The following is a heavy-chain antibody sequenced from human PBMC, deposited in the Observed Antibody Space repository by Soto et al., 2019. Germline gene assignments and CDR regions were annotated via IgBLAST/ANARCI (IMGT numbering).Heavy chain of an antibody. V-gene: IGHV3-30*18. CDR1: GFTFSSYG. Sequence: GGSLRLSCAASGFTFSSYGMHWVRQAPGKGLEWVAVISYDGSNKYYADSVKGRFTISRDNSKNTLYLQMNSLRAEDTAVYYCAKDPTYYYDSSGYYNPLEDAFDIWGQGTMVTVSS. CDR3: AKDPTYYYDSSGYYNPLEDAFDI. J-gene: IGHJ3*02. D-gene: IGHD3-22*01. CDR2: ISYDGSNK.